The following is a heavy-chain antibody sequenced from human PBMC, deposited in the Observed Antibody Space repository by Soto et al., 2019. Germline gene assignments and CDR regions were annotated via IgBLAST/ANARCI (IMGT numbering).Heavy chain of an antibody. D-gene: IGHD2-2*01. CDR1: GFTFSSCA. CDR3: AREGRGYCSSTSCPGI. V-gene: IGHV3-23*01. Sequence: SGGSLRLSCAASGFTFSSCAMSWVRQAPGMGLEWVSAIGASGSTTYYVDSVKGRFTISTDNAKNSLYLQMNSLRAEDTAVYYCAREGRGYCSSTSCPGIWGQGTLVTVSS. J-gene: IGHJ4*02. CDR2: IGASGSTT.